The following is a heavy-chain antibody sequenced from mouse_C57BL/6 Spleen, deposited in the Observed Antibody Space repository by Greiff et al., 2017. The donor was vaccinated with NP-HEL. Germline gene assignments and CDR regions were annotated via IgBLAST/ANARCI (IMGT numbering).Heavy chain of an antibody. Sequence: VQLQQPGAELVKPGASVKMSCKASGYTFTSYWITWVKQRPGQGLEWIGDIYPGSGSTNYNQKFKSKATQTVDTSSSTAYMQRSSLTSEDSAVDYCARGNWGDYRGQGTTRTVSS. D-gene: IGHD4-1*01. J-gene: IGHJ2*01. CDR2: IYPGSGST. CDR3: ARGNWGDY. CDR1: GYTFTSYW. V-gene: IGHV1-55*01.